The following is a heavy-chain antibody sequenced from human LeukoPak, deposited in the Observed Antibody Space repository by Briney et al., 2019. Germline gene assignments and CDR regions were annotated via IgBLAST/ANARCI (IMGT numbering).Heavy chain of an antibody. D-gene: IGHD6-19*01. CDR1: GFIVSGNY. V-gene: IGHV3-66*01. Sequence: GGSLRLSCAASGFIVSGNYLSWIRQAPGKGLEWVSVIYSGGDTYSADSVKGRFTISRDNAKNSLYLQMNSLRAEDTAVYYCARNHNRRGWVPNGYWGQGTLVTVSP. CDR3: ARNHNRRGWVPNGY. CDR2: IYSGGDT. J-gene: IGHJ4*02.